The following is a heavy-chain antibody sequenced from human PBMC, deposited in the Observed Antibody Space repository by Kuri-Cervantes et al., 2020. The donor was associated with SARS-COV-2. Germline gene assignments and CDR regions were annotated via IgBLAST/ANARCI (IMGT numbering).Heavy chain of an antibody. D-gene: IGHD6-19*01. CDR2: IGPAGDT. V-gene: IGHV3-13*04. Sequence: GEYLKSSCTAPGFTFSSYDMHWVRQAAGKGLEWVSAIGPAGDTYYPGSVKGRFTISRENAKHSLYLQMNSLRAGDTAVYYCAREAVAGSNWFDPWGQGTLVTVSS. CDR3: AREAVAGSNWFDP. J-gene: IGHJ5*02. CDR1: GFTFSSYD.